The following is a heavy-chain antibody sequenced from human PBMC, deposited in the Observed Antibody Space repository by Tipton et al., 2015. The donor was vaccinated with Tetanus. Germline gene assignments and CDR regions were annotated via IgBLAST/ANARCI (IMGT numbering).Heavy chain of an antibody. Sequence: TLSLTCTVSGDSISRGGYFWDWIRRRPGEGPEGVGYIYYSGDTYYNPSLKSRVSMSVDTSRNQFSLNLTSVTAADTAVYYCARDQGGGRVVRLNWLDPWGQGTLVTVSS. CDR1: GDSISRGGYF. CDR3: ARDQGGGRVVRLNWLDP. D-gene: IGHD6-6*01. CDR2: IYYSGDT. V-gene: IGHV4-31*03. J-gene: IGHJ5*02.